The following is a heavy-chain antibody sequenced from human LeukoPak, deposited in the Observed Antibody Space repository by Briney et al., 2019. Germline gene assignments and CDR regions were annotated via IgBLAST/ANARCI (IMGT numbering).Heavy chain of an antibody. CDR2: IKQDGSEK. V-gene: IGHV3-7*03. D-gene: IGHD3-3*01. J-gene: IGHJ4*02. CDR3: ARDQYDSWSRRGNFDS. CDR1: GFTFRTHW. Sequence: PGGSLRLSCAASGFTFRTHWMGWVRQAPGKGLEWVANIKQDGSEKNYVDSVKGRFTISRDNTKNSLYLQMNSLRAEDTAVFYCARDQYDSWSRRGNFDSWGQGTLVIVSS.